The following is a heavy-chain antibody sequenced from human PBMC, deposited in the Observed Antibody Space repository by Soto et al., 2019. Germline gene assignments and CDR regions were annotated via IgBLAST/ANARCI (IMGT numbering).Heavy chain of an antibody. CDR1: GGSISSHY. Sequence: LSLTCTVSGGSISSHYWSWIRQPPGKGLEWIGYIYYSGSTNYNPSLKSRVTISVDTSKNQFSLKLSSVTAADTAVYYCARDDYGTAYAFDIWGQGTMVTVSS. V-gene: IGHV4-59*11. J-gene: IGHJ3*02. D-gene: IGHD3-10*01. CDR2: IYYSGST. CDR3: ARDDYGTAYAFDI.